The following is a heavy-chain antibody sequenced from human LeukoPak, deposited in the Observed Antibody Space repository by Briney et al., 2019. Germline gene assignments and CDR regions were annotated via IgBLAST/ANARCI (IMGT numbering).Heavy chain of an antibody. CDR2: IYSDGRT. Sequence: GGSLRLSCAASGFTVSNKYMTWVRQAPGKGLEWVSLIYSDGRTYYADSVKGRCTISRDNSKNSLYLQINSLRAEDTAVYYCAGSDTTGYIPREWDYWFFDLWGRGTLVTVSS. J-gene: IGHJ2*01. V-gene: IGHV3-53*01. CDR3: AGSDTTGYIPREWDYWFFDL. D-gene: IGHD1-1*01. CDR1: GFTVSNKY.